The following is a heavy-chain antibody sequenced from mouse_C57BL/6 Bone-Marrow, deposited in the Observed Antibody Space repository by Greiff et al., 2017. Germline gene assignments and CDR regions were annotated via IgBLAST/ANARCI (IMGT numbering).Heavy chain of an antibody. CDR2: ISNGGGST. CDR3: AREANYGSTYYDMDY. V-gene: IGHV5-12*01. D-gene: IGHD1-1*01. CDR1: GFTFSDYY. J-gene: IGHJ4*01. Sequence: EVQGVESGGGLVQPGGSLKLSCAASGFTFSDYYMYWVRQTPEKRLEWVAYISNGGGSTYYPDTVKGRFTISRDNAKNTLYLQMSRLKSEDTAMYYCAREANYGSTYYDMDYWGQGTSVTVSS.